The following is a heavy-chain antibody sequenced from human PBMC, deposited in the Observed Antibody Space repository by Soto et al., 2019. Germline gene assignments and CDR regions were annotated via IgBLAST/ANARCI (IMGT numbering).Heavy chain of an antibody. CDR3: AMVDVYVTPSPQDV. Sequence: QVQLVQSGAEVKNPGASVKVSCKASGYSFTRYGIGWARQAPGQGLEWRGWINAYNGNTNYAQNLQGRLTLTTHTSTTTAYMELRSLRSNDTAIYYCAMVDVYVTPSPQDVWGQGTTVTVSS. CDR2: INAYNGNT. D-gene: IGHD3-16*01. V-gene: IGHV1-18*01. J-gene: IGHJ6*02. CDR1: GYSFTRYG.